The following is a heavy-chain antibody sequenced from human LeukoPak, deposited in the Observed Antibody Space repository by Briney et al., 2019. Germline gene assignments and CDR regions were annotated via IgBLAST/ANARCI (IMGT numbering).Heavy chain of an antibody. CDR2: IYYSGST. CDR1: GGFIGSGTFS. CDR3: AREQASGPYSSGRPGAFDI. V-gene: IGHV4-39*07. J-gene: IGHJ3*02. Sequence: PSETLSLTCTVSGGFIGSGTFSWGWIRQPPGKGLEWIGNIYYSGSTYYNPSLKSRVTISVDTSKNQFSLKLSSVTAADTAVYYCAREQASGPYSSGRPGAFDIWGQGTMVTVSS. D-gene: IGHD6-19*01.